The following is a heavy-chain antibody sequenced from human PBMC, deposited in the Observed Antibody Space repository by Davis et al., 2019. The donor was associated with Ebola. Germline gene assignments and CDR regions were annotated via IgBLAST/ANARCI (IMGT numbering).Heavy chain of an antibody. D-gene: IGHD4-17*01. CDR3: VRSDGDHVALFDY. CDR2: IDPSGGGT. Sequence: ASVKVSRKASGYIFTTYYIHGVRQAPGQGLEWMGIIDPSGGGTDYAQKFQGRVTMTRDTSTSTVYMELRNLRSEDTAVYYCVRSDGDHVALFDYWGQGTLVTVSS. V-gene: IGHV1-46*01. J-gene: IGHJ4*02. CDR1: GYIFTTYY.